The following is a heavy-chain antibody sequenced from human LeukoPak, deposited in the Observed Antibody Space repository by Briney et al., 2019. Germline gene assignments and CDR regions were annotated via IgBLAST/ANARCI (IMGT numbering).Heavy chain of an antibody. CDR3: ARKDYGDSFDY. V-gene: IGHV1-18*01. Sequence: GASVKVSCKASGYTFTNYGISWVRQAPGQGLEWMGWIETYNGNANYAQKLRGRVTMTTDTSTSTAYMEMRSLRSDDTAVYYCARKDYGDSFDYWGQGTLVTVSS. D-gene: IGHD4-17*01. CDR2: IETYNGNA. CDR1: GYTFTNYG. J-gene: IGHJ4*02.